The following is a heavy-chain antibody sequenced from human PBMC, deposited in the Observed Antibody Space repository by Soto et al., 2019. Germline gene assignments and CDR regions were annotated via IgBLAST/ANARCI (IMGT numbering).Heavy chain of an antibody. V-gene: IGHV3-23*01. D-gene: IGHD4-17*01. J-gene: IGHJ6*02. Sequence: GGSLRLSCAASGFTFSSYWMSWVRQAPGKGLEWVANIKQDGSGGSTFFADSVQGRFTISRDNSKSTLYLEMNSLRVEDTAVYYCAKPDYGDTRGSVGFYGMDVWGQGTTFTVSS. CDR1: GFTFSSYW. CDR2: IKQDGSGGST. CDR3: AKPDYGDTRGSVGFYGMDV.